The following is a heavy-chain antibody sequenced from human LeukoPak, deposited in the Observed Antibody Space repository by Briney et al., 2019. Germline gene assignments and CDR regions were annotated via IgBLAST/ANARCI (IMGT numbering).Heavy chain of an antibody. CDR2: ISGGGGST. J-gene: IGHJ4*02. CDR3: VKNGYDSSGYLYFDY. Sequence: PGGSLRLSCLASGFTFSTYAMSWVRQAPGKGLEWVSAISGGGGSTYYAGSVKGRFTISRDNSRNTLYLQMNSLRVEDTAIYYCVKNGYDSSGYLYFDYWGQGTLVTVSS. V-gene: IGHV3-23*01. D-gene: IGHD3-22*01. CDR1: GFTFSTYA.